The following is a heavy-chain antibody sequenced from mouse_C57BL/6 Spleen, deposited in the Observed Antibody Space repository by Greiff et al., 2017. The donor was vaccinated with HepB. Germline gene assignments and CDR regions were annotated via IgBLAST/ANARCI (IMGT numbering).Heavy chain of an antibody. V-gene: IGHV1-63*01. J-gene: IGHJ3*01. CDR1: GYTFTNYW. CDR2: IYPGGGYT. Sequence: VQLQQSGAELVRPGTSVKMSCKASGYTFTNYWIGWAKQRPGHGLEWIGDIYPGGGYTNYNEKFKGKATLTADKSSSTAYMQFSSLTSEDSAIYYCARDYGGGPFAYWGQGTLVTVSA. D-gene: IGHD1-1*02. CDR3: ARDYGGGPFAY.